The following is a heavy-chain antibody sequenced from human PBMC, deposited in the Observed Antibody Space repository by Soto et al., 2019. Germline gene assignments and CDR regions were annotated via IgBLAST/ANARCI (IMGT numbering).Heavy chain of an antibody. J-gene: IGHJ4*02. V-gene: IGHV3-7*05. D-gene: IGHD6-19*01. CDR3: ARDVREYSSGWLDH. Sequence: EVQLVESGGGLVQPGGSLRLSCAASGFTFSSYWMSWVRQAPGKGLEWVANIKQDGSEKYYVDSVKGRFTISRDNAKNSLYLQMNSLRAEDTAVYYCARDVREYSSGWLDHWGQGTLVTVSS. CDR1: GFTFSSYW. CDR2: IKQDGSEK.